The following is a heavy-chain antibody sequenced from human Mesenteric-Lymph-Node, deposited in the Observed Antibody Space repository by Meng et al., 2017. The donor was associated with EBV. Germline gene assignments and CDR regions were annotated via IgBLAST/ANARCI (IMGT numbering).Heavy chain of an antibody. V-gene: IGHV4-39*01. J-gene: IGHJ5*02. CDR2: IYYTGST. CDR1: GANISSSNYY. CDR3: GRLPLEVEVVAPWS. D-gene: IGHD2-21*01. Sequence: LREAGPGLVKPSETLSLTCTVSGANISSSNYYWGWIRQPPGKGLEWIGSIYYTGSTYYNPSLKSRLTISLDTSKKQFSLKLFSVTAADTAIYYCGRLPLEVEVVAPWSWGQGTLVTVSS.